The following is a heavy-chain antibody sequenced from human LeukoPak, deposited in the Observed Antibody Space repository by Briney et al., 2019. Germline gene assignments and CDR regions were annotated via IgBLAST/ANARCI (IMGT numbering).Heavy chain of an antibody. CDR1: GFTFSSYE. D-gene: IGHD5-18*01. J-gene: IGHJ4*02. CDR3: ASSRGYSYAQDY. V-gene: IGHV3-48*03. CDR2: ISSSGSTI. Sequence: GGSLRLSCAASGFTFSSYEMNWVRQAPGKGLEWVSYISSSGSTIYYADSVKGRFTISRDNAKNSLYLQMNSLRAEDTAVYYCASSRGYSYAQDYWGQGTLVTVSS.